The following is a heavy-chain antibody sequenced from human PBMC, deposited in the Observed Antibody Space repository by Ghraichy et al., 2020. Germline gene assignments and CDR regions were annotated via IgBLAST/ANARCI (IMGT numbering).Heavy chain of an antibody. CDR1: GGSISSGGYS. V-gene: IGHV4-30-2*01. J-gene: IGHJ3*02. D-gene: IGHD3-10*01. Sequence: SETLSLTCAVSGGSISSGGYSWSWIRQPPGKGLEWIGYIYHSGSTYYNPSLKSRVTISVDRSKNQFSLKLSSVTAADTAVYYCARDPYGSGNDAFDIWGQGTMVTVSS. CDR2: IYHSGST. CDR3: ARDPYGSGNDAFDI.